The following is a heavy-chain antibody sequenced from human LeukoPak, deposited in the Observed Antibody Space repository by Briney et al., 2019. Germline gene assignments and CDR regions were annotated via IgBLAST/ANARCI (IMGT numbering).Heavy chain of an antibody. V-gene: IGHV3-72*01. CDR2: IRNRDQKYIT. CDR3: ARGLGCLEPAD. Sequence: GGSLRLSCAACGFAFSDHYMEWVRQAPGKGLEWVGRIRNRDQKYITEYTASVRGRFTISRDDSMSLLYLQIDGLKTEDTAVYYCARGLGCLEPADWVQGTLVTGSS. D-gene: IGHD3-3*01. CDR1: GFAFSDHY. J-gene: IGHJ4*02.